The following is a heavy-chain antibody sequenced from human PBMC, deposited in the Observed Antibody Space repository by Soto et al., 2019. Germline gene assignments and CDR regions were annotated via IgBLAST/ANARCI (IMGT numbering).Heavy chain of an antibody. J-gene: IGHJ3*02. CDR2: INPTGTMT. CDR3: ARDTGYDNDAFDI. D-gene: IGHD5-12*01. CDR1: GYTFITSYY. V-gene: IGHV1-46*01. Sequence: GASVKVSCKASGYTFITSYYTHWVRQAPGQGLEWMGIINPTGTMTKYSERFQGRLTMTRDTSTSTDYMELSTRTSEDTAVYFCARDTGYDNDAFDIWGQGTMVTVSS.